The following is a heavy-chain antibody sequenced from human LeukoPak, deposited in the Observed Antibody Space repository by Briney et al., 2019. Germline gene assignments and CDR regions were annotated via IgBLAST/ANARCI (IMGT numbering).Heavy chain of an antibody. CDR2: IYYSGST. J-gene: IGHJ4*02. V-gene: IGHV4-59*12. CDR3: ASRSKYYYDSSGYYYVSRPPFDY. D-gene: IGHD3-22*01. CDR1: GGSISSYY. Sequence: SETLSLTCTVSGGSISSYYWSWIRQPPGKGLEWIGYIYYSGSTNYNPSLKSRVTISVDTSKNQFSLKLSSVTAADTAVYYCASRSKYYYDSSGYYYVSRPPFDYWGQGTLVTVSS.